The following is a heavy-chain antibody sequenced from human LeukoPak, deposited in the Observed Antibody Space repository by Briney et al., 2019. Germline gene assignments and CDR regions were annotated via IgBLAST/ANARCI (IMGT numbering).Heavy chain of an antibody. Sequence: SVKVSCKASGGTFSSYGISWVRQAPGQGLEWMGGIIPIFGTANYAQKLQGRVTMTTDTSTSTAYMELRSLRSDDTAVYYCARGYCSSTSCYHIDYWGQGTLVTVSS. CDR1: GGTFSSYG. V-gene: IGHV1-69*05. D-gene: IGHD2-2*01. J-gene: IGHJ4*02. CDR3: ARGYCSSTSCYHIDY. CDR2: IIPIFGTA.